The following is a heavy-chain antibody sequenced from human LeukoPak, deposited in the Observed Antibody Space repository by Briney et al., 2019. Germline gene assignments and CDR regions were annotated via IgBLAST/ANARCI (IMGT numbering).Heavy chain of an antibody. J-gene: IGHJ4*02. CDR2: ISYDGTDK. Sequence: PGGSLRLSCAASGFTFTTFPMHWVRQPPGKGLEWVAVISYDGTDKYYADSVKGRFTISRDNSKSTLYLQMDSLRAEDTAVYYCASPNSMAGTHYFYYWGQGTLVTVSS. D-gene: IGHD6-19*01. CDR3: ASPNSMAGTHYFYY. V-gene: IGHV3-30*04. CDR1: GFTFTTFP.